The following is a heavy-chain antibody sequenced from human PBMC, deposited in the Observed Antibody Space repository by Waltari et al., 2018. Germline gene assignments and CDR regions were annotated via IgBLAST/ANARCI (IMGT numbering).Heavy chain of an antibody. CDR3: AREYSYGYHAFDI. CDR1: GGSISSYY. CDR2: IYYSGST. V-gene: IGHV4-59*01. Sequence: QVQLQESGPGLVKPSETLSLTCTVSGGSISSYYWSWIRQPPGKGLEWIGYIYYSGSTNYNPSLKSRVTISVDTSKNQFSLKLSSVTAADMAVYYCAREYSYGYHAFDIWGQGTMVTVSS. J-gene: IGHJ3*02. D-gene: IGHD5-18*01.